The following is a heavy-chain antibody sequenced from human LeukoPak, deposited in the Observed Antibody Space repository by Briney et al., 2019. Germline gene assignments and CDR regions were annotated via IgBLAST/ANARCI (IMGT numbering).Heavy chain of an antibody. CDR1: GFTFSSYG. CDR3: AKENYYDSGGPENAFDI. J-gene: IGHJ3*02. V-gene: IGHV3-33*06. CDR2: IWYDGSNK. Sequence: GGSLRLSCAASGFTFSSYGMHWVRQAPGKGLEWVAVIWYDGSNKYYADSVKGRFTISRDNSKNTLYLQMNSLRAEDTAVYYCAKENYYDSGGPENAFDIWGQGTMVTVSS. D-gene: IGHD3-22*01.